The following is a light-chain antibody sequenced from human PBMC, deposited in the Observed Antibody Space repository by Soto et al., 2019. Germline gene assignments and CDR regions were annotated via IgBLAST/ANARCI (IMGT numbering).Light chain of an antibody. J-gene: IGKJ4*01. V-gene: IGKV3-15*01. CDR1: QSVGNN. Sequence: EIVMTQSPATLSVSPGERATLSCRASQSVGNNLAWYRQTSGQAPRLLIYGASTRATGIPARFSGSGSGTECTLTIDSLQSDDFAVYLCQQYRNWPRTFGGGTKVEIK. CDR2: GAS. CDR3: QQYRNWPRT.